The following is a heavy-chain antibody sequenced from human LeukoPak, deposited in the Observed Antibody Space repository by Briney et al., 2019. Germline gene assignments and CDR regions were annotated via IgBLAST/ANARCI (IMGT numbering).Heavy chain of an antibody. CDR3: ARAFPYYCSGGSCYSYAFDI. V-gene: IGHV7-4-1*02. CDR1: GYTFTNYA. D-gene: IGHD2-15*01. J-gene: IGHJ3*02. CDR2: INTNTGSP. Sequence: GASVKVSCKASGYTFTNYAMHWVRQAPGQGLEWMGWINTNTGSPTYAQGFTGRFVFSLDTSVSTAYLQISSLKAEDTAVYYCARAFPYYCSGGSCYSYAFDIWGQGTMVTVSS.